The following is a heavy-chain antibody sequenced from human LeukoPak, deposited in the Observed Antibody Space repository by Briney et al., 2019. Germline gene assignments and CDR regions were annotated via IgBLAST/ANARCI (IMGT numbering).Heavy chain of an antibody. V-gene: IGHV1-69*05. D-gene: IGHD2-2*01. CDR2: IIPIFGTV. CDR1: GGTFSSYA. Sequence: SVKVSCKASGGTFSSYAISWVRQAPGQGLEWMGGIIPIFGTVNYAQKFQGRVTITTDESTSTAYMELSSLRSEDTAVYYCAGPSSYCSSTSCYDRIDYYYYMDVWGKGTTVTVSS. J-gene: IGHJ6*03. CDR3: AGPSSYCSSTSCYDRIDYYYYMDV.